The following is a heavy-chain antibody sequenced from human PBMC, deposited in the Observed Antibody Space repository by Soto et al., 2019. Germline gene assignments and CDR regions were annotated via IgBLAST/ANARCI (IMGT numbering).Heavy chain of an antibody. Sequence: SETLSLTCTVSGGSMSGSDWSWIRQCPGKGLEWIAYIYYTGSPEYNPSLNSRVTISVDTSKNQFSLKLSAVTAADTAVYYCARGGWYLDYWGQGTLVTVSS. J-gene: IGHJ4*02. D-gene: IGHD6-19*01. CDR1: GGSMSGSD. CDR3: ARGGWYLDY. V-gene: IGHV4-59*01. CDR2: IYYTGSP.